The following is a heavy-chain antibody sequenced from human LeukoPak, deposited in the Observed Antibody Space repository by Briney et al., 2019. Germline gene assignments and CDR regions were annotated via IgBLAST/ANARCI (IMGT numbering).Heavy chain of an antibody. CDR1: GFTFSSYD. J-gene: IGHJ6*03. CDR3: ARGQLVPWSQWDYYYMDV. V-gene: IGHV3-13*01. CDR2: IGTAGDT. Sequence: GGSLRLSCAASGFTFSSYDMHWVRQATGKGLEWVSAIGTAGDTYYPGSVKGRFTISRENAENSLYLQMNSLRAGDTAVYYCARGQLVPWSQWDYYYMDVWGKGTTVTVSS. D-gene: IGHD6-6*01.